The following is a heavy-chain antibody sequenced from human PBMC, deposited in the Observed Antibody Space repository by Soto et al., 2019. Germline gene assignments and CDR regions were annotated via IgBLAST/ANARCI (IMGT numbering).Heavy chain of an antibody. J-gene: IGHJ5*02. CDR3: ASTYSSSWYWFDP. Sequence: QVQLVQSGAEVKKPGSSVKVSCKASGGTFSSYAISWVRQAPGQGLEWMGGVIPIFGTANYAQKFQGRVTITAEESTSTAYIELSSLRTEDTAVYYCASTYSSSWYWFDPWGQGTLVTVSS. CDR2: VIPIFGTA. D-gene: IGHD6-13*01. V-gene: IGHV1-69*01. CDR1: GGTFSSYA.